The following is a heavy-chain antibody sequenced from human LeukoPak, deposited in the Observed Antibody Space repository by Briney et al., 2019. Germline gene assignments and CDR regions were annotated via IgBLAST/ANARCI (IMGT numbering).Heavy chain of an antibody. CDR1: GGSLSSGDYY. CDR3: ARERELTFGGVTFNWFDP. J-gene: IGHJ5*02. D-gene: IGHD3-16*01. V-gene: IGHV4-30-4*01. CDR2: IYYSGST. Sequence: SETLSLTCTVSGGSLSSGDYYWSWIRQPPGKGLEWIGYIYYSGSTYYNPSLKSRVTISVDTSKNQFSLKLSSVTAADTAVYYCARERELTFGGVTFNWFDPWGQGTLVTVSS.